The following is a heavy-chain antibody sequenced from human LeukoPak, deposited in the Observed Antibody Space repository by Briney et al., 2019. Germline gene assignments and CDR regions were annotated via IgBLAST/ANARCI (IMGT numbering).Heavy chain of an antibody. V-gene: IGHV1-69*06. CDR2: IIPIFGTA. CDR3: ARESSNGDYNYYYYMDV. Sequence: ASVKVSCKASVGTFSSYAISWVRQAPGQGLEWMGGIIPIFGTANYAQKFQGRVTITADKSTSTAYMELSSLRSEDTAVYYCARESSNGDYNYYYYMDVWGKGTTVTVSS. CDR1: VGTFSSYA. J-gene: IGHJ6*03. D-gene: IGHD4-17*01.